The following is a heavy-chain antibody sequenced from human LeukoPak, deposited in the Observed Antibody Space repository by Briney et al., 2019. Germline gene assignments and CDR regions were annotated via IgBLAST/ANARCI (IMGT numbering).Heavy chain of an antibody. CDR2: ICYSGST. CDR3: ARAYYDFWSGRYYYYMDV. V-gene: IGHV4-59*01. CDR1: GGSISSYY. D-gene: IGHD3-3*01. Sequence: SETLSLTCTVSGGSISSYYWSWIRQPPGKGLEWIGYICYSGSTNYSPSLKSRVTISVDTSKNQFSLKLSSVTAADTAVYYCARAYYDFWSGRYYYYMDVWGKGTTVTVSS. J-gene: IGHJ6*03.